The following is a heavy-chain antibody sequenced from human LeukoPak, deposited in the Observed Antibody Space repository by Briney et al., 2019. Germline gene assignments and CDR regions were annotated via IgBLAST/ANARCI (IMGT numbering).Heavy chain of an antibody. Sequence: GGSLRLSCAASGFTFSSYGMHWDRQAPGKGLEWVAVIWYDGSNKYYADSVKGRFTIPRDNSKNTLYLQMNSLRAEDTAVYYCARPYYDSSGYYYWGNAFDIWGQGTMVTVSS. CDR1: GFTFSSYG. J-gene: IGHJ3*02. CDR2: IWYDGSNK. CDR3: ARPYYDSSGYYYWGNAFDI. D-gene: IGHD3-22*01. V-gene: IGHV3-33*01.